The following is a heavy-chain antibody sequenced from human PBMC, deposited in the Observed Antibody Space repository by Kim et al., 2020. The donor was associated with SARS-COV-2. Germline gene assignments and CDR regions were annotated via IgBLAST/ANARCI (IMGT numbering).Heavy chain of an antibody. J-gene: IGHJ4*02. Sequence: GGSLRLSCAASGFTFSSYWMSWVRQAPGKGLEWVANIKQDGSEKYYVDSVKGRFTISRDNAKNSLYLQMNSLRAEDTAVYYCARDEPYYDFWSGYSIDYWGQGTLVTVSS. CDR3: ARDEPYYDFWSGYSIDY. CDR1: GFTFSSYW. V-gene: IGHV3-7*03. CDR2: IKQDGSEK. D-gene: IGHD3-3*01.